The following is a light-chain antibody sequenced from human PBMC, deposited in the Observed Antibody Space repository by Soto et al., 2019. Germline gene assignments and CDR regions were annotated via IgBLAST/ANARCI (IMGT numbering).Light chain of an antibody. V-gene: IGLV2-23*01. Sequence: QSELTQPASVSGSPGQSITISCTGTSSDVGSYNLVSWYQQHPGKAPKLMIYEGSKRPSGVSNRFSGSKSGNTASLTISGLQAEDEAQYYCCSYAGSSTHVVFGGGTKLTVL. CDR2: EGS. J-gene: IGLJ2*01. CDR3: CSYAGSSTHVV. CDR1: SSDVGSYNL.